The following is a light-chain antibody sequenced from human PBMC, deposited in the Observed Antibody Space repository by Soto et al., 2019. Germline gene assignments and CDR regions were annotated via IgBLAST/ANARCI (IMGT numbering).Light chain of an antibody. Sequence: EMVLTQSPGTLSLSPGERATLSCRASQSVGTSYLAWYQQKPGQAPRLLINGASSRATGIPDRFSGSGSGTDFTLTISRLEPEYCAVYYCQQYGSSSWTFGQGTKVEIK. V-gene: IGKV3-20*01. CDR3: QQYGSSSWT. J-gene: IGKJ1*01. CDR2: GAS. CDR1: QSVGTSY.